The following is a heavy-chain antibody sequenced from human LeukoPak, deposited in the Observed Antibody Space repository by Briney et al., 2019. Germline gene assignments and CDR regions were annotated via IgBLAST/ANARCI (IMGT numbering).Heavy chain of an antibody. Sequence: GASVKVSCKASGYTFTSYGISWVRQAPGQGLEWMGWISAYNGNTNYAQKLQGRVTMTRDMSTSTVYMELSSLRSEDTAVYYCARGYSGYDSTWATTKTNWFDPWGQGTLVTVSS. V-gene: IGHV1-18*01. CDR1: GYTFTSYG. J-gene: IGHJ5*02. D-gene: IGHD5-12*01. CDR3: ARGYSGYDSTWATTKTNWFDP. CDR2: ISAYNGNT.